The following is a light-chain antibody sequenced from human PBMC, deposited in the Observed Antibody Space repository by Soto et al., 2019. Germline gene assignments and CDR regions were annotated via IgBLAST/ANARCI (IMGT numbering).Light chain of an antibody. CDR1: QSVSRSY. V-gene: IGKV3-20*01. CDR3: QQYGSSPWT. CDR2: GAS. Sequence: EIVLTQSPGTLSLSPGDRATLSCRASQSVSRSYLGWYQQKPGQAPRLLIYGASSRATGIPDRFSGSGSGTDFTLTISRLEPEDFAVYYCQQYGSSPWTFGQGTKVDI. J-gene: IGKJ1*01.